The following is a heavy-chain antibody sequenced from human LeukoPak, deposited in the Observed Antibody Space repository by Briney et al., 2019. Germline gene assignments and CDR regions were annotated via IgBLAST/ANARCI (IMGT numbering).Heavy chain of an antibody. CDR3: ARDGGYENWFDP. Sequence: PGGSLRLSCAASGFTFSSYAMSWVRQAPGKGLEWVSAISGSGGSTYYADSVKGRFTISRDNSKNTLYLQMNSLRAEDTAVYYCARDGGYENWFDPWGQGTLVTVSS. CDR2: ISGSGGST. V-gene: IGHV3-23*01. D-gene: IGHD5-12*01. CDR1: GFTFSSYA. J-gene: IGHJ5*02.